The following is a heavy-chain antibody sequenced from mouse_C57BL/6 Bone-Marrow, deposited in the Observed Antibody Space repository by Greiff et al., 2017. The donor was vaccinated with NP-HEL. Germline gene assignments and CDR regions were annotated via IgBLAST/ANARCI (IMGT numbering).Heavy chain of an antibody. Sequence: EVKLMESGPELVKPGASVKIPCKASGYTFTDYNMDWVKQSHGKSLEWIGDINPNNGGTIYNQKFKGKATLTVDKSSSTAYMELRSLTSEDTAVYYCARTLDYYGSSKCAYWGQGTLVTVSA. CDR3: ARTLDYYGSSKCAY. CDR2: INPNNGGT. J-gene: IGHJ3*01. D-gene: IGHD1-1*01. V-gene: IGHV1-18*01. CDR1: GYTFTDYN.